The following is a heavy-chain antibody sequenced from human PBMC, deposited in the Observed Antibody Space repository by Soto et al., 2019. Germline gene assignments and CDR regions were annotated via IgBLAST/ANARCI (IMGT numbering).Heavy chain of an antibody. CDR3: ARGLYGDYSWEDFDI. D-gene: IGHD4-17*01. Sequence: QVQLQESGPGLVKPSETLSLTCTVSGGSISTYYWSWIRQPPGKGLEWIGYIYYSGFTNYNPSLKSRVTISVDTSKNQFSLKLNSVTAADTAVYYCARGLYGDYSWEDFDIWGQGTMVTVSS. V-gene: IGHV4-59*01. CDR2: IYYSGFT. J-gene: IGHJ3*02. CDR1: GGSISTYY.